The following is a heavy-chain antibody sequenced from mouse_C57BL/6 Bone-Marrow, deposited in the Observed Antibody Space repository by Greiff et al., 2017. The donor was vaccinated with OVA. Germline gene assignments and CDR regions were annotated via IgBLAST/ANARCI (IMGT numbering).Heavy chain of an antibody. J-gene: IGHJ4*01. CDR1: GYTFTSYW. CDR3: ARGPYYSNYEDAMDY. Sequence: QVQLQQPGAELVKPGASVKMSCKASGYTFTSYWITWVKQRPGQGLEWIGDIYPGSGSTNYNEKFKSKATLTVDTSSSTAYMQLSSLTSEDSAVYYCARGPYYSNYEDAMDYWGQGTSVTVSS. V-gene: IGHV1-55*01. D-gene: IGHD2-5*01. CDR2: IYPGSGST.